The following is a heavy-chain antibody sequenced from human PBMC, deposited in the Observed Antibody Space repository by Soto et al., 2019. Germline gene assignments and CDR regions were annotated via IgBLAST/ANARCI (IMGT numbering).Heavy chain of an antibody. D-gene: IGHD3-22*01. J-gene: IGHJ4*02. CDR2: ISAYNGNT. CDR3: ARVVGDSSGYYYTEYYFDY. Sequence: GASVKVSCKASGYTFTSYGISWVRQAPGQGLEWMGWISAYNGNTNYAQKLQGRVTMTTDTSTSTAYMELRSLRSDDTAVYYCARVVGDSSGYYYTEYYFDYWGQGTLVTVSS. V-gene: IGHV1-18*01. CDR1: GYTFTSYG.